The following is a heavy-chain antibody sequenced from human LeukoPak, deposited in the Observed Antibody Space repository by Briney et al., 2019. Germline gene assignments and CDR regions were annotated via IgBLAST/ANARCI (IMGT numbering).Heavy chain of an antibody. CDR1: GFTFSSYS. CDR2: ISSSSSYI. Sequence: GGSLRLSCAASGFTFSSYSMNWVRQAPGKGLEWVSSISSSSSYIYYADSVKGRFTISRDNAKNSLYLQMNSLRAEDTAVYYCARSQWLPSSEIDYWGQGTLVTVSS. CDR3: ARSQWLPSSEIDY. D-gene: IGHD6-19*01. V-gene: IGHV3-21*01. J-gene: IGHJ4*02.